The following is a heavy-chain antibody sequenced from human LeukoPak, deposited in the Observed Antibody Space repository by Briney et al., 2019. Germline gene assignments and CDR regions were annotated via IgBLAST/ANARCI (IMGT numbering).Heavy chain of an antibody. CDR1: AYSISSGYY. J-gene: IGHJ4*02. D-gene: IGHD2-2*01. Sequence: PSETLSLTCAASAYSISSGYYWAWIRQPPGKGLEWTGSNYHSGSTYYNQSLKSRVTISIDTSKNQYSLKLSSVTDADTDVYYCTRHGIECSSTNCYWATVRYWGQGTLVTVSS. V-gene: IGHV4-38-2*01. CDR2: NYHSGST. CDR3: TRHGIECSSTNCYWATVRY.